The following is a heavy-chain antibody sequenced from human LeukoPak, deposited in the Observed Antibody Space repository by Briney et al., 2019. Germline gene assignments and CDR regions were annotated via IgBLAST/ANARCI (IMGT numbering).Heavy chain of an antibody. CDR1: GESFSGYY. Sequence: PSETLSLTCAVYGESFSGYYWSWIRQPPGKGLEWIGEITHSGSTNYNPSLRSRATISVDTSKKQFSLNLSSVTAADTAVYYCARRGLGRPDYWGQGTLVTVSS. D-gene: IGHD3/OR15-3a*01. V-gene: IGHV4-34*01. J-gene: IGHJ4*02. CDR3: ARRGLGRPDY. CDR2: ITHSGST.